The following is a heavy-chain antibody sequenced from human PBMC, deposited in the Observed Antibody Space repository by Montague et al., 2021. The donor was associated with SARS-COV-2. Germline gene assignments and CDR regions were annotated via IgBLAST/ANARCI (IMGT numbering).Heavy chain of an antibody. CDR1: GGSLSSYY. V-gene: IGHV4-34*01. CDR2: ISHSGST. J-gene: IGHJ6*02. Sequence: SETLSLTCAVYGGSLSSYYWSWIRQPPGEGLEWIAEISHSGSTSYNPSLKSRVTISVDTSKNQFSLKPSSATAADTAVYYCSRVPYRLLFVPRYYGMDVWGQGTTVTVSS. CDR3: SRVPYRLLFVPRYYGMDV. D-gene: IGHD2-2*01.